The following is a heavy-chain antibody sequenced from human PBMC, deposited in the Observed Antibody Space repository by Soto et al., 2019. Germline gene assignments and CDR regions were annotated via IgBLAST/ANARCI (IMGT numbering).Heavy chain of an antibody. CDR2: IIPILGIA. CDR1: GGTFSSYT. V-gene: IGHV1-69*08. J-gene: IGHJ3*02. CDR3: AREESSGYYYVGSRAFDI. Sequence: QVQLVQSGAEVKKPGSSVKVSCKASGGTFSSYTISWVRQAPGQGLEWMGRIIPILGIANYAQKFQGRVTITADKSTSTAYMELSSLSSEDTAVYYCAREESSGYYYVGSRAFDIWGQGTMVTVSS. D-gene: IGHD3-22*01.